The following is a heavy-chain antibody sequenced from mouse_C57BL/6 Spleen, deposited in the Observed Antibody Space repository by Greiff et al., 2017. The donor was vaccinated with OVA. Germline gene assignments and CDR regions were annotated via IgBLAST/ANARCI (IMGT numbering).Heavy chain of an antibody. CDR2: INPTNGGT. D-gene: IGHD1-1*01. CDR3: ARWGYGSSYDFDY. Sequence: QVQLQQPGTELVKPGASVKLSCKASGYTFTGYWMHWVKQRPGQGLEWIGNINPTNGGTNYNEKFKSKATLTVDKSSSTAYMQLSSLTSEASAVYYCARWGYGSSYDFDYWGQGTTLTVSS. CDR1: GYTFTGYW. V-gene: IGHV1-53*01. J-gene: IGHJ2*01.